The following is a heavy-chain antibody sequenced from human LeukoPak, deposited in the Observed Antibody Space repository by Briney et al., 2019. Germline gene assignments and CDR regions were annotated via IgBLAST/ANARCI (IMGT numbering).Heavy chain of an antibody. Sequence: PSQTLSLTCTVSGGSISSGGYYWSWIRQPPGKGLEWIGYIYHSGSTYYNPSLKSRVTISVDRSKNQFSLKLSSVTAADTAVYYCARGRTSHRQYSSGYFGEFGVYFDYWGQGTLVTVSS. J-gene: IGHJ4*02. CDR1: GGSISSGGYY. CDR3: ARGRTSHRQYSSGYFGEFGVYFDY. CDR2: IYHSGST. V-gene: IGHV4-30-2*01. D-gene: IGHD3-22*01.